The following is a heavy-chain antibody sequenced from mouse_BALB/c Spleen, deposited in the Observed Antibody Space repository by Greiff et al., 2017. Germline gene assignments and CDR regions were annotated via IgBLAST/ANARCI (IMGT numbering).Heavy chain of an antibody. D-gene: IGHD2-1*01. V-gene: IGHV5-6-5*01. Sequence: EVQLQESGGGLVKPGGSLKLSCAASGFTFSSYAMSWVRQTPEKRLEWVASISSGGSTYYPDSVKGRFTISRDNARNILYLQMSSLRSEDTALYYWEGGGMGGNDWYFEVWGPGTTVTVS. CDR1: GFTFSSYA. CDR2: ISSGGST. J-gene: IGHJ1*01. CDR3: EGGGMGGNDWYFEV.